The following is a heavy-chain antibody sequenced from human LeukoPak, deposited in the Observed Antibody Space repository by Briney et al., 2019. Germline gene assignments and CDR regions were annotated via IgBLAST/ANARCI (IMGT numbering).Heavy chain of an antibody. CDR1: GGSISSGSYY. CDR2: IYSSGST. J-gene: IGHJ5*02. D-gene: IGHD3-10*01. Sequence: DPSETLSLTCTASGGSISSGSYYWNWIRQPAGKGLEWIGRIYSSGSTNYNPSLKSRVTISVDTSKNQFSLKLSSVTAADTAVYYCAREGLNMVRGVIPKEAWGWFDPWGQGTLVTVSS. CDR3: AREGLNMVRGVIPKEAWGWFDP. V-gene: IGHV4-61*02.